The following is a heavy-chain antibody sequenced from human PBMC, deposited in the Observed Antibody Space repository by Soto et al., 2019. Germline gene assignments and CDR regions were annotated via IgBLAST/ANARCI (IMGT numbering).Heavy chain of an antibody. CDR1: GGSISGYY. CDR2: IYYSGRT. D-gene: IGHD4-4*01. V-gene: IGHV4-59*12. J-gene: IGHJ5*02. CDR3: AMTETTLYNWFDP. Sequence: QVQLQESGPGLVKPSETLSLTCTVSGGSISGYYWTWIRQSPGKGLEWIGHIYYSGRTKYNPSLKSRLTMSVDRSKNQFSLRLSSVTDADTAVYYCAMTETTLYNWFDPWGQGTLVTVSS.